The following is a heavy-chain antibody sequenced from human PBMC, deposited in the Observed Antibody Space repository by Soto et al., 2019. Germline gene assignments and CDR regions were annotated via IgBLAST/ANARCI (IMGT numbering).Heavy chain of an antibody. V-gene: IGHV3-64D*06. D-gene: IGHD2-2*01. CDR3: VKGNQLLRYYFEY. CDR1: GFTFSNFA. CDR2: ITSNGDNT. Sequence: GGSLRLSCSASGFTFSNFAMHWVRQAPGKGLEYVSGITSNGDNTYHADSVQGRFTISRDNSKSTLYLQMTSLRVEDAAVYYCVKGNQLLRYYFEYWGRGALVTVSS. J-gene: IGHJ4*02.